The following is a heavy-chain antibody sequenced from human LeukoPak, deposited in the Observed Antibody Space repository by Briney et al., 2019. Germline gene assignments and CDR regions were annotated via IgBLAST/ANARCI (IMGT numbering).Heavy chain of an antibody. CDR1: GFTFSSYS. CDR3: ARGQGDFWSGYYYYYYMDV. J-gene: IGHJ6*03. CDR2: ISSSSGTI. V-gene: IGHV3-48*04. D-gene: IGHD3-3*01. Sequence: GGSLRLSCAASGFTFSSYSMNWVRQAPGKGLECVSYISSSSGTIYTADSVTGRFSISRDNAKNSLYLQMNSLRAEDTALYYCARGQGDFWSGYYYYYYMDVWGKGTTVTVSS.